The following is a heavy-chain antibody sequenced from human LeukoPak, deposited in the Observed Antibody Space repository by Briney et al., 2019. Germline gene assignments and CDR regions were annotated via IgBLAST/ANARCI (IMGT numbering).Heavy chain of an antibody. V-gene: IGHV3-48*03. CDR3: AREFVIAARPFDY. J-gene: IGHJ4*02. Sequence: GRSLRLSCAASGFTFSSYAMYWVRQAPGKGLECVSYISSSGSTIYYADSVKGRFTISRDNAKNSLYLQMNSLRAEDTAVYYCAREFVIAARPFDYWGQGTLVTVSS. CDR1: GFTFSSYA. D-gene: IGHD6-6*01. CDR2: ISSSGSTI.